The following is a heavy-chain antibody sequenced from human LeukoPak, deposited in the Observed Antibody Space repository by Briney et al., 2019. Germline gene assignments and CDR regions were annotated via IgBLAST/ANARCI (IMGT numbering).Heavy chain of an antibody. V-gene: IGHV3-30*02. D-gene: IGHD3-10*01. CDR2: IRYDGSNK. J-gene: IGHJ4*02. CDR3: AKDRSGGLLWFGELLYGFDY. Sequence: GGSLRLSCAASGFTFSNYGMHWVRQAPGKGLEWVAFIRYDGSNKYYADSVKGRFTISRDNSKNTLYLQMNSLRAEHTAVYYCAKDRSGGLLWFGELLYGFDYWGQGTLVTVSS. CDR1: GFTFSNYG.